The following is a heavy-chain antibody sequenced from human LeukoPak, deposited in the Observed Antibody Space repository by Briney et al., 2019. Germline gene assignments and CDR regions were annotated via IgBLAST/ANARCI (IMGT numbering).Heavy chain of an antibody. D-gene: IGHD5-12*01. CDR1: SGSLSNYY. CDR3: ARGHIAPKRQFIGRRGLRTVSRFDP. Sequence: PSETLSLTCTVSSGSLSNYYWTWIRQSPGKGLEWIACISSAGKTNTNPSLKSRVTISLDTSNHQLSLKMTSVISPDTAFYYCARGHIAPKRQFIGRRGLRTVSRFDPWGQGTLVTVSS. J-gene: IGHJ5*02. CDR2: ISSAGKT. V-gene: IGHV4-59*01.